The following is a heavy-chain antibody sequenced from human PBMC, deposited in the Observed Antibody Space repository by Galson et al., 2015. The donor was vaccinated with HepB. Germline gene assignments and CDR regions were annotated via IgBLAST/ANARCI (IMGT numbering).Heavy chain of an antibody. CDR2: ISWNSGSI. CDR3: AKEGQRGYERWGYFDY. Sequence: SLRLSCAASGFTFDDYAMHWVRQAPGKGLEWVSGISWNSGSIGYADSVKGRFTISRDNAKNSLYLQMNSLRAEDTALYYCAKEGQRGYERWGYFDYWGQGTLVTVSS. D-gene: IGHD5-12*01. CDR1: GFTFDDYA. J-gene: IGHJ4*02. V-gene: IGHV3-9*01.